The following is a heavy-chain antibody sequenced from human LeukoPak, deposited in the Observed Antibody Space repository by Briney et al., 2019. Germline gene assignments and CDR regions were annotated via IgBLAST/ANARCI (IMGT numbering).Heavy chain of an antibody. CDR2: ISCDGSNK. CDR3: AKEVAASYYYYYGMDV. Sequence: GGSLRLSCAASGFTFSSYGMHWVRQAPGKGLEWVAVISCDGSNKYYADSVKGRFTISRDNSKNTLYLQMNSLRAEDTAVYYCAKEVAASYYYYYGMDVWGQGTTVTVSS. D-gene: IGHD6-6*01. V-gene: IGHV3-30*18. CDR1: GFTFSSYG. J-gene: IGHJ6*02.